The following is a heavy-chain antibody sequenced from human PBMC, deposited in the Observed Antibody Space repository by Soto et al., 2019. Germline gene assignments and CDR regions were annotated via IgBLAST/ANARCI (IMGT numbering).Heavy chain of an antibody. CDR3: TTAETVVAITDY. V-gene: IGHV3-15*01. CDR2: IKSKTDGGTT. J-gene: IGHJ4*02. CDR1: GFTFSNAW. Sequence: EVQLVESGGGLVKPGGSLRLSCAASGFTFSNAWMSWVRQAPGKGLEWVGRIKSKTDGGTTDYAAPVKGRFTISRDDSKNTLYLQMNSLKTEDTAVYYCTTAETVVAITDYWGQGTLVTVSS. D-gene: IGHD3-22*01.